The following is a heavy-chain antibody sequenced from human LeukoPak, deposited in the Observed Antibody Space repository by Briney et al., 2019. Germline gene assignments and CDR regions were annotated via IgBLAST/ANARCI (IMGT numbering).Heavy chain of an antibody. CDR3: ARNGGGLGY. J-gene: IGHJ4*02. Sequence: ASVKDSFKASGYSHINNEIVGVRQAACQGVEWMGWTNTHSGYTTYAQKFQGRVTMTKDTSINTAYMEPSSLRSEDTAVYYCARNGGGLGYWGQGTLVTVSS. V-gene: IGHV1-8*01. CDR1: GYSHINNE. CDR2: TNTHSGYT. D-gene: IGHD3-10*01.